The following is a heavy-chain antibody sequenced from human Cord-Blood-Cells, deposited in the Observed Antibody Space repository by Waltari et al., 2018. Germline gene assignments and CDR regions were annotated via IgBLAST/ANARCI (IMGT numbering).Heavy chain of an antibody. V-gene: IGHV1-69*06. CDR1: GGTFSSYA. Sequence: QVQLVQSGAEVKKPGSSVKVSCKASGGTFSSYAISWVRQAPGQGLEWMGGIIPIFGTANYAQKFQGRGTITADKSTSTAYMELSSLRSEDTAVYYCARDRGTGEAGYYYYGMDVWGQGTTVTVSS. CDR2: IIPIFGTA. J-gene: IGHJ6*02. CDR3: ARDRGTGEAGYYYYGMDV. D-gene: IGHD7-27*01.